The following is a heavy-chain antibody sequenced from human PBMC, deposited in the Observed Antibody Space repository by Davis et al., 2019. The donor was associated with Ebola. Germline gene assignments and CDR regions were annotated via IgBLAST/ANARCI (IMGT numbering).Heavy chain of an antibody. D-gene: IGHD3-10*01. Sequence: PGGSLRLSCKGSGYSFTSYWIGWVRQMPGKGLEWMGIIYPGDSDTRYSPSFQGQVTISADKSISTAYLQWSSLKASDTAMYFCATQTQFYYASGSYYNVLDYWGQGTLVTVSS. CDR1: GYSFTSYW. CDR2: IYPGDSDT. V-gene: IGHV5-51*01. J-gene: IGHJ4*02. CDR3: ATQTQFYYASGSYYNVLDY.